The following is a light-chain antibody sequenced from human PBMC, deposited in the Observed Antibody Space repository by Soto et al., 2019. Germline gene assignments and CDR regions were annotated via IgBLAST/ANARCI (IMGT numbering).Light chain of an antibody. Sequence: DIQMTQSPYSLSAAVGDRVTIACRASQNINTYLNWYQQKPGKAPKLLIFDAASLQSGVPSRFSGSGSGTDFNLTISSLQPEDFATYYCQQSYSTPITFGQGTRLEIK. CDR1: QNINTY. CDR2: DAA. CDR3: QQSYSTPIT. J-gene: IGKJ5*01. V-gene: IGKV1-39*01.